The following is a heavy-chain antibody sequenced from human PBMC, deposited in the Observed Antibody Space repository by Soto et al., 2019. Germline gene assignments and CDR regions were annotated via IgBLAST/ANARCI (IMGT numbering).Heavy chain of an antibody. Sequence: SETLSLTCTFSGFSISSNSYYLAWIRKPPGKGLEWIGNIYYSGTTYYNPSLKSRVTISVDTSKNQFSLKLSSVTAADTAVYYCARGYYYGSGSQINYYYGMDVWGQGTTVTV. V-gene: IGHV4-39*01. D-gene: IGHD3-10*01. CDR2: IYYSGTT. CDR1: GFSISSNSYY. CDR3: ARGYYYGSGSQINYYYGMDV. J-gene: IGHJ6*02.